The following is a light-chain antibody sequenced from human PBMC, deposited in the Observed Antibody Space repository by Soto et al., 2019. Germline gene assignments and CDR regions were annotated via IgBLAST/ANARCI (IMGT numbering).Light chain of an antibody. CDR3: QQSLKSPWT. CDR2: AAS. V-gene: IGKV3-20*01. CDR1: QSVSTRY. J-gene: IGKJ1*01. Sequence: EIVLTQSPATLSLSPGERGTLSCRASQSVSTRYFAWYQQKPGQAPRLLIYAASRRATGTPDRFSASGSGSDFTLTISRLEPEDVTVYYCQQSLKSPWTFGQGTKADIK.